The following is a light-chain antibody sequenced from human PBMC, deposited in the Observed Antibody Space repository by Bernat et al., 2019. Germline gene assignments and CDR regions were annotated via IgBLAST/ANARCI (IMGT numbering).Light chain of an antibody. CDR2: GAS. Sequence: EIVLTQSPCTLSLSPGERATLSFRASQSVSSDYLAWYQQKPGQAPRLLIHGASSRATGIPDRFSGSGSGTDFPLTISRLEPEDFAVYYCQQSGSSPLFTFGPGTKVDF. J-gene: IGKJ3*01. V-gene: IGKV3-20*01. CDR3: QQSGSSPLFT. CDR1: QSVSSDY.